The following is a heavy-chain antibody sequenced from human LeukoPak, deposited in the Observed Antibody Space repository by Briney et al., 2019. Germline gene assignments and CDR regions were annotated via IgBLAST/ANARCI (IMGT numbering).Heavy chain of an antibody. D-gene: IGHD3-9*01. CDR2: INPNSGGT. Sequence: ASVKVSCKASGYSFTGYYIHWVRQAPGQGLEWMGWINPNSGGTNYAQKLQGRVTMTTDTSTSTAYMELRSLRSDDTAVYYCARVSPNVRYFDWLPDYWGQGTLVTVSS. J-gene: IGHJ4*02. CDR1: GYSFTGYY. V-gene: IGHV1-2*02. CDR3: ARVSPNVRYFDWLPDY.